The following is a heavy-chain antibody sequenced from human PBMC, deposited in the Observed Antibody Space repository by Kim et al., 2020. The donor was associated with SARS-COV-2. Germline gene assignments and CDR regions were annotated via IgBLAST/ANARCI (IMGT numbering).Heavy chain of an antibody. Sequence: SETLSLTCAVYGGSFSGYYWSWIRQPPGKGLEWIGEINHSGSTNYNPSLKSRVTISVDTSKNQFSLKLSSVTAADTAVYYCARGRGYSFGRGYFDYWGQGTLVTVSS. CDR2: INHSGST. D-gene: IGHD5-18*01. V-gene: IGHV4-34*01. J-gene: IGHJ4*02. CDR1: GGSFSGYY. CDR3: ARGRGYSFGRGYFDY.